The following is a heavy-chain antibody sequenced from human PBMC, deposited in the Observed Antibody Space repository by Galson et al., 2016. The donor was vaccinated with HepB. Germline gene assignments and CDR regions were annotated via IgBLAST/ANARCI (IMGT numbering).Heavy chain of an antibody. CDR2: ISPIFGTT. J-gene: IGHJ4*02. Sequence: SVKVSCKASGGTFSGDAISWVRQAPGQGLEWMGGISPIFGTTNYAQKFQGRVTITADVSTSTAYMALGSLRSEDTAVYYCARETGAGTYQGFDYWGQGTLATVSS. V-gene: IGHV1-69*13. CDR3: ARETGAGTYQGFDY. D-gene: IGHD1-1*01. CDR1: GGTFSGDA.